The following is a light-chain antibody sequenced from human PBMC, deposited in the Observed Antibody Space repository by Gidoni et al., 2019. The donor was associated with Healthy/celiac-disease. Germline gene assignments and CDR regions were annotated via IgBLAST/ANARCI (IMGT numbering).Light chain of an antibody. J-gene: IGKJ2*03. CDR1: QRVSSY. Sequence: FLLTHSPATLSLSPGERATLSCRASQRVSSYLAWYQQKPGQAPRLLIYDASNRATGIPARFSGSGAGTDFTLTISSLEPEDFAVYYCQQRSNWPEYSFGQGTKLEIK. CDR3: QQRSNWPEYS. CDR2: DAS. V-gene: IGKV3-11*01.